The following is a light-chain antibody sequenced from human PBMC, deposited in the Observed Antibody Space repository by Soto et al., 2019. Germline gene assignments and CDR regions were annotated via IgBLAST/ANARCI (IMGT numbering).Light chain of an antibody. Sequence: EIVLTQSPGTLSLSPGERAALSCRASQSVNSNYLAWYQQKPGQAPRLLIYGGSIRATGIPDRFSGSGSGADFTLTISRLEPEDSAMSYCQHYDRSFTFGPGTKVDIK. J-gene: IGKJ3*01. CDR3: QHYDRSFT. CDR1: QSVNSNY. V-gene: IGKV3-20*01. CDR2: GGS.